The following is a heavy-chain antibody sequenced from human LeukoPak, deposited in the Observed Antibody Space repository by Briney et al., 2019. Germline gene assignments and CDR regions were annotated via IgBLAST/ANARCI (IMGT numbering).Heavy chain of an antibody. Sequence: ASVKVSCKASGGTFSSYAISWVRQAPGQGLEWMGRIIPIFGIANYAQKFQGRVTITADKSTSTAYMELSSLRSEDTAVYYCARVGRGSKRGYDFWSGHPNWFDPWGQGTLVTVSS. D-gene: IGHD3-3*01. V-gene: IGHV1-69*04. J-gene: IGHJ5*02. CDR1: GGTFSSYA. CDR2: IIPIFGIA. CDR3: ARVGRGSKRGYDFWSGHPNWFDP.